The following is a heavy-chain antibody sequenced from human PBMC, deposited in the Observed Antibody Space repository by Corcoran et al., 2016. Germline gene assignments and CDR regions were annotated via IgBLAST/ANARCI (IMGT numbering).Heavy chain of an antibody. CDR1: GFTFSSYG. CDR3: ARDLVPAVNYYYGIDV. CDR2: IWYAGSNK. Sequence: QVQLVESGGGVVQPGRSLRLSCAASGFTFSSYGMHWVRQAPGKGLEWVAVIWYAGSNKYYADSVKGRFTISRDNSKNTLYLQMNSLRAEDTAVYYCARDLVPAVNYYYGIDVWGQGTTVTVSS. J-gene: IGHJ6*02. V-gene: IGHV3-33*01. D-gene: IGHD2-2*01.